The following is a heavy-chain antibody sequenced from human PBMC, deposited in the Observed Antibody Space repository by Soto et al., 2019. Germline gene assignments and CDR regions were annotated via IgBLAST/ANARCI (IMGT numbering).Heavy chain of an antibody. CDR3: ASPYYYDSSGYWDY. J-gene: IGHJ4*02. CDR2: INSDGSST. Sequence: EVQLVESGGGLVQPGGSLRLSCAASGFTFSSYWMHWVRQAPGKGLVWVSRINSDGSSTSYADSVKGRFTISRDNAKNPVLLQKNSLRGEDTAGYYCASPYYYDSSGYWDYWGQGTLVTVSS. CDR1: GFTFSSYW. D-gene: IGHD3-22*01. V-gene: IGHV3-74*01.